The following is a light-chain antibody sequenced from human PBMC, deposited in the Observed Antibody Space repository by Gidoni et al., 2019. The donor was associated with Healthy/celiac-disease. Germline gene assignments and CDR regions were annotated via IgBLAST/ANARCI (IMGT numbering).Light chain of an antibody. CDR3: QQRSNWPMYT. Sequence: EIVLTRLPATLSLSPGERAPLSCRASQGVSTYLAWYQQKPGQAPRLLIYDASNRATGIPARFSGSGSGTDFTLTISSLEPEDFAVYYCQQRSNWPMYTFGQGTKLEIK. V-gene: IGKV3-11*01. CDR1: QGVSTY. CDR2: DAS. J-gene: IGKJ2*01.